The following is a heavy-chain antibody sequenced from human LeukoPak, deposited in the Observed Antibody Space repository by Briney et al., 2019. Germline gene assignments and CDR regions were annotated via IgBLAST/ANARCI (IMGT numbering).Heavy chain of an antibody. V-gene: IGHV3-23*01. CDR1: GFSFSSYN. CDR3: ARGSEGSSLNWFDP. Sequence: GGSLRLSCAGAGFSFSSYNMNWVRQAPGKGLEWVSAISGSGGSTYYADSVKGRFTISRDNSKNTLYLQMNSLRAEDTALYYCARGSEGSSLNWFDPWGQGTLVTVSS. CDR2: ISGSGGST. J-gene: IGHJ5*02. D-gene: IGHD6-6*01.